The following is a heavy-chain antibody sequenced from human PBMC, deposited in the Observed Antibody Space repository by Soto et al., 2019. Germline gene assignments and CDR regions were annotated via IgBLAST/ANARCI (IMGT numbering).Heavy chain of an antibody. CDR2: ISGSGGST. D-gene: IGHD2-2*01. V-gene: IGHV3-23*01. CDR1: GFTFSSYA. J-gene: IGHJ4*02. Sequence: GGSLRLSCAASGFTFSSYAMSWVRQAPGKGLEWVSAISGSGGSTYYADSVKGRFTISRDNSKNTLYLQMNSLRAEDTAVCYCAKDLLRIFVVVPAAYGGGDYWGQGTLVTVSS. CDR3: AKDLLRIFVVVPAAYGGGDY.